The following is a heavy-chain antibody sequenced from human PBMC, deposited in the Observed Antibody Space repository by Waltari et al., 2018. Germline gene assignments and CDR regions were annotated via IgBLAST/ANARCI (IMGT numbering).Heavy chain of an antibody. V-gene: IGHV4-59*01. J-gene: IGHJ6*02. CDR1: GGSISSYY. Sequence: QVQLQESGPGLVKPSETLSLTCTVSGGSISSYYWSWIRQPPGKGLEWIGYSYYSGSTNYNPSRKSRVTISVDTSKNQFSLKLSSVTAADTAVYYCARDHPESLYGMDVWGQGTTVTVSS. CDR3: ARDHPESLYGMDV. CDR2: SYYSGST.